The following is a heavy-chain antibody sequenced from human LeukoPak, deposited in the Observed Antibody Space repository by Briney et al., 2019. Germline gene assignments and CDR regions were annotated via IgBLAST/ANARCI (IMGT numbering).Heavy chain of an antibody. CDR3: ASPGGYSYGFGQYDAFDI. V-gene: IGHV1-2*02. D-gene: IGHD5-18*01. CDR1: GYTFTSYG. CDR2: INPNSGGT. Sequence: ASVKVSCKASGYTFTSYGISWVRQAPGQGLEWMGWINPNSGGTNYAQKFQGRVTMTRDTSISTAYMELSRLRSDDTAVYYCASPGGYSYGFGQYDAFDIWGQGTMATVSS. J-gene: IGHJ3*02.